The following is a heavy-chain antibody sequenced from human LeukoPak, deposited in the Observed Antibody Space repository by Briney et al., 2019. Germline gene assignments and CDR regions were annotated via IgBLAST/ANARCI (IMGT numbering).Heavy chain of an antibody. V-gene: IGHV3-23*01. CDR3: AKERIWFGELLRSKDV. CDR2: ISGSGGST. D-gene: IGHD3-10*01. CDR1: GFTFSSYA. J-gene: IGHJ6*02. Sequence: GGSLRLSCAASGFTFSSYAMTWFRQAPGKGLEWVSGISGSGGSTYYADSVKGRFTISRDNSKNTLYLQMNSLRAEDTAVYYCAKERIWFGELLRSKDVWGQGTTVTVSS.